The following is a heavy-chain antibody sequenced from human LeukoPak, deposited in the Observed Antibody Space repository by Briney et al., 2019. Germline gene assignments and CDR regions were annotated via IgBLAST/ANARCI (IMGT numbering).Heavy chain of an antibody. J-gene: IGHJ4*02. D-gene: IGHD2-15*01. CDR2: IRYDGSNK. CDR1: GFTFSSYG. Sequence: PGGSLRLSCAASGFTFSSYGMHWVRQAPGKGLEWVAFIRYDGSNKYYADSVKGRFTISRDNSKNTLYLQMNSLRAEDTAVYYCAKVLVDCSGGSCYENYFDYWGREPWSPSPQ. CDR3: AKVLVDCSGGSCYENYFDY. V-gene: IGHV3-30*02.